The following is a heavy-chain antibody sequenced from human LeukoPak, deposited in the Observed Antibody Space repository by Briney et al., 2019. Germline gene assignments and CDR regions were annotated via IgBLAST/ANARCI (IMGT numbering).Heavy chain of an antibody. CDR2: IYYSGST. D-gene: IGHD3-22*01. J-gene: IGHJ5*02. V-gene: IGHV4-59*12. CDR1: GGSISSYY. CDR3: ARVRIPRYDSSGYYLS. Sequence: PSETLSLTCTVSGGSISSYYWSWIRQPPGKGLEWIGYIYYSGSTNYNPSLKSRVTISVDTSKNQFSLKLSSVTAADTAVYYCARVRIPRYDSSGYYLSWGQGTLVTVSS.